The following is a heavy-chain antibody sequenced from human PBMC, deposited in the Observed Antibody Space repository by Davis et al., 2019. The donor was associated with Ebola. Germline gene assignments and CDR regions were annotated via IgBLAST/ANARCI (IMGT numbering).Heavy chain of an antibody. CDR2: IIPILGIA. D-gene: IGHD3-16*01. CDR3: AREMQGGYYYGMDV. Sequence: SVKVSCNASGGTFSSYAISWVRQAPGQGLEGMGRIIPILGIANYAQKFQGRVTITADKSTSTAYMELSSLRSEDTAVYYCAREMQGGYYYGMDVWGQGTTVTVSS. J-gene: IGHJ6*02. CDR1: GGTFSSYA. V-gene: IGHV1-69*04.